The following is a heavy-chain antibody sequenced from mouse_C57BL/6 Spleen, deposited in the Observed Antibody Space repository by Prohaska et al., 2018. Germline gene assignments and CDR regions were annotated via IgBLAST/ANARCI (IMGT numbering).Heavy chain of an antibody. Sequence: PGQGLEWIGRIHPSDSDTNYNQKFKGKATLTVDKSSSTAYMQLSSLTSEDSAVYYCAMIYYYGSSYDSNWGQGTLVTVSA. J-gene: IGHJ3*01. CDR3: AMIYYYGSSYDSN. CDR2: IHPSDSDT. D-gene: IGHD1-1*01. V-gene: IGHV1-74*01.